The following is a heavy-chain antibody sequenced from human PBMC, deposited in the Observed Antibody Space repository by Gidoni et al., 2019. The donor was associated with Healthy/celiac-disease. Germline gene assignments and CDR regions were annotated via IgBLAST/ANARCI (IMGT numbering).Heavy chain of an antibody. CDR2: INHRGST. Sequence: QLQLQQWCVGLLKPSETLSLTCAVYGGSFSGYYWSWLRQPPGRGLEWIGEINHRGSTNYNPSLKSRVTISVDTSKNQFSLKLSSVTAADTAVYYCARSRGGDYHREYFQHWGQGTLVTVSS. D-gene: IGHD4-17*01. CDR1: GGSFSGYY. CDR3: ARSRGGDYHREYFQH. V-gene: IGHV4-34*01. J-gene: IGHJ1*01.